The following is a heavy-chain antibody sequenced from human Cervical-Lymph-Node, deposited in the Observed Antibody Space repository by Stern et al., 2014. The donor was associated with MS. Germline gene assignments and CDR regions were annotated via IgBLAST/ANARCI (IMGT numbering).Heavy chain of an antibody. CDR3: ARHSVGVKDFDS. Sequence: QVQLQESVPGLVKPSETLSLTCTVSGGSIRTFSWSWIRQPPGRDLEWIGSGYFNGTTTHNPSLKSRVTMSVDTSKSQLSLRLHSVTAADTAVYYCARHSVGVKDFDSWGQGTLVTVSS. CDR1: GGSIRTFS. V-gene: IGHV4-59*01. J-gene: IGHJ4*02. CDR2: GYFNGTT. D-gene: IGHD4-23*01.